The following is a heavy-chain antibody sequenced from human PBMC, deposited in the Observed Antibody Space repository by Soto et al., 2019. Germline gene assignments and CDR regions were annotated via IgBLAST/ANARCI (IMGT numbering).Heavy chain of an antibody. CDR2: IKRKTDGGTT. Sequence: GGSLRLSCAASGFTFSNAWMTWVRQALGKGLEWVGRIKRKTDGGTTDYAAPVKGRFTISRDDSKNTLYLQMNSLKTQDTVVYFCSTDLLYIVVVVAATADYWGQGTLVTVSS. V-gene: IGHV3-15*07. D-gene: IGHD2-15*01. CDR1: GFTFSNAW. CDR3: STDLLYIVVVVAATADY. J-gene: IGHJ4*02.